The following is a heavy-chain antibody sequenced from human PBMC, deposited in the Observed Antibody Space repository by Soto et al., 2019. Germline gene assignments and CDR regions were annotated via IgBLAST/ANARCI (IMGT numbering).Heavy chain of an antibody. Sequence: QVQLVQSGAEVKKPGASVKVSCKASGYTFTGYYMHWVRQAPGQGLEWMGWIKPNSGGTNYAQKFQGRVTMTRDTSISTAYMELSRLRSDDTAVYYCASSDSSGYYSHDAFDIWGQGTMVTVSS. CDR1: GYTFTGYY. D-gene: IGHD3-22*01. V-gene: IGHV1-2*02. CDR2: IKPNSGGT. CDR3: ASSDSSGYYSHDAFDI. J-gene: IGHJ3*02.